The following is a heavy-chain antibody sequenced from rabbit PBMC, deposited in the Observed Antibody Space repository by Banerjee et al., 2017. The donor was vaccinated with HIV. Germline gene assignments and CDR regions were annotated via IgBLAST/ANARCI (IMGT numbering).Heavy chain of an antibody. CDR1: GFSFSSGYW. CDR2: IYTGDGYT. D-gene: IGHD1-1*01. Sequence: QQQLVESGGGLVKPGASLTLTCTASGFSFSSGYWICWVRQAPGKGLEWIGCIYTGDGYTYYASWAKGRFTISKTSTSVTLQMTSLTAADTATYFCARSDSSSLVDFNLWGQGTLVTVS. J-gene: IGHJ4*01. V-gene: IGHV1S45*01. CDR3: ARSDSSSLVDFNL.